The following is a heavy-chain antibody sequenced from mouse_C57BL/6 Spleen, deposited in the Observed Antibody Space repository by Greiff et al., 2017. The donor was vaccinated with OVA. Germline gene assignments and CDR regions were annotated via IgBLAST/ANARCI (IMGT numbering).Heavy chain of an antibody. Sequence: QVQLQQSGPELVKPGASVKISCKASGYAFSSSWMNWVKQRPGKGLEWIGRIYPGDGDTNYNGKFKGKATLTADKSSSTAYMQLSSLTSEDSAVYFCAIHDGYYLNWYFDVWGTGTTVTVSS. CDR2: IYPGDGDT. D-gene: IGHD2-3*01. CDR3: AIHDGYYLNWYFDV. CDR1: GYAFSSSW. V-gene: IGHV1-82*01. J-gene: IGHJ1*03.